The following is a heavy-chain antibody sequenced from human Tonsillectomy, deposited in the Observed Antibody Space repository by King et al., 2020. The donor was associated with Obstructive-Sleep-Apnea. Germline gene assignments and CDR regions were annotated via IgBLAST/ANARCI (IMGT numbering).Heavy chain of an antibody. J-gene: IGHJ3*02. V-gene: IGHV5-51*01. CDR2: IYPGDSDT. Sequence: GQLVQSGAELKKPGESLRISCKGSGYSFTSYWIGWVRQMPGKGLEWMGIIYPGDSDTRYSPSFQGQVTISADKSINTAYLQWSSLKAADTAMYYCAGQTRGGWKYDAFNIWGQGTMVTVSS. D-gene: IGHD1-7*01. CDR3: AGQTRGGWKYDAFNI. CDR1: GYSFTSYW.